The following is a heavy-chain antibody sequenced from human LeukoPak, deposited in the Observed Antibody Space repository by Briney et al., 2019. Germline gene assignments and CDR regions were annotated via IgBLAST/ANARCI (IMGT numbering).Heavy chain of an antibody. J-gene: IGHJ4*02. Sequence: GGSLRLSCGASGFTFSSSAMHWVRQGPGKGLEWVAYIAHHGNNKYYADSVKGRFTISRDNSKGSLYLQTNSLRSDDTAMYYCARDRSVNDYWGQGTLVTVSS. V-gene: IGHV3-30*02. CDR1: GFTFSSSA. CDR2: IAHHGNNK. CDR3: ARDRSVNDY. D-gene: IGHD3-3*01.